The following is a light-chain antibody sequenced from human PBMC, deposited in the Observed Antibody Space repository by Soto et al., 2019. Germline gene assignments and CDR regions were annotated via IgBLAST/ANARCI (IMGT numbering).Light chain of an antibody. J-gene: IGLJ3*02. CDR1: SGHSSYA. CDR2: LNSDGSH. Sequence: QLVLTQSPSASASLGASVKLTCTLSSGHSSYAIAWHQQQPEKGPRYLMKLNSDGSHSKGDGIPDRFSGSSSGAERYLTISSLQSEDEADYYCQTWSTGIRVFGGGTKLPS. CDR3: QTWSTGIRV. V-gene: IGLV4-69*01.